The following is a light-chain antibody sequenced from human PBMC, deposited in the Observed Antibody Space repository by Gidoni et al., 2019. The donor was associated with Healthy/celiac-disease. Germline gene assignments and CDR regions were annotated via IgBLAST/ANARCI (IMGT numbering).Light chain of an antibody. Sequence: HSALTQPAYVSVSPGQSITISCTGTSSDVGGYHYVSWYQQHPGKAHKLMIYDVSNRPSGVSNRFSGSKSGNTAALTISGLQAEDEADYYCSSYTRSSTLVVVFGGGTKLTVL. CDR2: DVS. V-gene: IGLV2-14*01. CDR3: SSYTRSSTLVVV. J-gene: IGLJ2*01. CDR1: SSDVGGYHY.